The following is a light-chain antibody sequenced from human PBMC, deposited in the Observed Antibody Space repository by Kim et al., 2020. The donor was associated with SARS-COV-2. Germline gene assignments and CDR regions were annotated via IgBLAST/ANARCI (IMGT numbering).Light chain of an antibody. CDR2: QDS. V-gene: IGLV3-1*01. J-gene: IGLJ2*01. CDR1: KLGDKY. CDR3: QAWDSSRVV. Sequence: SYELTQPPSVSVSPGQTASITCSGDKLGDKYACWYQQKPGQSPVLVIYQDSKRPSGIPERFSGSNSGNTATLTISGTQAMGEADYYCQAWDSSRVVFGGGTQLTVL.